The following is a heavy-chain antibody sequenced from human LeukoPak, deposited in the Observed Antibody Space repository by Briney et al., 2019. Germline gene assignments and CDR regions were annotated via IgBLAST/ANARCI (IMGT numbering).Heavy chain of an antibody. CDR3: AKSTWSDYYDSSGYYTSYFDY. J-gene: IGHJ4*02. V-gene: IGHV3-30-3*02. CDR1: GFTFSSYA. D-gene: IGHD3-22*01. CDR2: ISYDGSNK. Sequence: GGSLRLSCAASGFTFSSYAMHWVRQAPGKGLEWVAVISYDGSNKYYADSVKGRFTISRDNSKNTLYLQMNSLRAEDTAVYYCAKSTWSDYYDSSGYYTSYFDYWGQGTLVTVSS.